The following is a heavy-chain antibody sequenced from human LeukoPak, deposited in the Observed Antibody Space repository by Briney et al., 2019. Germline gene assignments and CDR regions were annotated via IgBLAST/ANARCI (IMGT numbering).Heavy chain of an antibody. D-gene: IGHD2-2*01. CDR2: ISYSGTT. V-gene: IGHV4-39*01. Sequence: SETLSLICTVSGGSISTRSYHWGWVRQPPGKGLEWIGSISYSGTTYYNPPLKSRVTISVDMSKNQFSLKLSSVTAADAAVYYCARRGNYCSRTTCYAGFRLDYWGQGTLVTVSS. J-gene: IGHJ4*02. CDR1: GGSISTRSYH. CDR3: ARRGNYCSRTTCYAGFRLDY.